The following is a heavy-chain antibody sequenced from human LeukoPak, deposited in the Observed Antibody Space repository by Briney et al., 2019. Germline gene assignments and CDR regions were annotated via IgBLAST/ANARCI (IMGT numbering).Heavy chain of an antibody. D-gene: IGHD6-13*01. Sequence: GGSLRLSCAASGFTVSSNYMSWVRQAPGMGLEWVSVIYSGGTTYYADSVKGRFTISRDNSKNMLYLQMNSLRAEDTAVYYCARIPIRIGVAGLGAAGLDYWGQGTLVTVSS. CDR2: IYSGGTT. J-gene: IGHJ4*02. CDR1: GFTVSSNY. CDR3: ARIPIRIGVAGLGAAGLDY. V-gene: IGHV3-53*01.